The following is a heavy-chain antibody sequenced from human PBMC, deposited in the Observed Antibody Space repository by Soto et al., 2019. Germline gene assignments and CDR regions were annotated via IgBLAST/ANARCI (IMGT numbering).Heavy chain of an antibody. V-gene: IGHV1-69*12. Sequence: QVLLVQGGTEVKKPGSSVRVSCKTSGGTFSSFAISWVRLAPGQGLEWMGVIVPMFAAPTYAQKFQGRVSITADESTRTAYMELSRLRSDDTAVYYCARDRVMRGNAYYYGMDVWGQGTTVTVSS. D-gene: IGHD2-21*01. J-gene: IGHJ6*02. CDR1: GGTFSSFA. CDR3: ARDRVMRGNAYYYGMDV. CDR2: IVPMFAAP.